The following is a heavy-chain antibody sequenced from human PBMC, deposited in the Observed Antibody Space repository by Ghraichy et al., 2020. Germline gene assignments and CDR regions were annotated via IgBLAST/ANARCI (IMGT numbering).Heavy chain of an antibody. J-gene: IGHJ4*02. CDR2: ISGSGGST. Sequence: LSLTCAASGFTFSSYAMSWVRQAPGKGLEWVSAISGSGGSTYYADSVKGRFTISRDNSKNTLYLQMNSLRVEDTAVYYCAKDSGYDSALTYFDYWGQGTLVTVSS. CDR1: GFTFSSYA. CDR3: AKDSGYDSALTYFDY. D-gene: IGHD5-12*01. V-gene: IGHV3-23*01.